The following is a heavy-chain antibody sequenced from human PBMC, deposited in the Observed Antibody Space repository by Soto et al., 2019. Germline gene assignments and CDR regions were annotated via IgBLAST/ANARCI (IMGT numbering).Heavy chain of an antibody. V-gene: IGHV1-46*03. CDR2: INPSGGST. D-gene: IGHD3-22*01. CDR3: ARAPYDSSGYASGFNY. Sequence: GASVKVSCKASGYTFTSYYMHWVRQAPGQGLEWMGIINPSGGSTSYAQKFQGRVTMTRDTSTSTVYMELSSLRSEDTAVYYCARAPYDSSGYASGFNYWGQGPLVTVSS. J-gene: IGHJ4*02. CDR1: GYTFTSYY.